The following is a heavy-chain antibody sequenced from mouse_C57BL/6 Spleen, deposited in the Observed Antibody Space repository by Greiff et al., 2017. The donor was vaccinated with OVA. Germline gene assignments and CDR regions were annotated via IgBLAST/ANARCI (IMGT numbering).Heavy chain of an antibody. CDR3: ARCDYDLFDY. J-gene: IGHJ2*01. CDR2: INPNNGGT. V-gene: IGHV1-26*01. CDR1: GYTFTDYY. Sequence: EVQLQQSGPELVKPGASVKISCKASGYTFTDYYMNWVKQSHGKSLEWIGDINPNNGGTSYNQKFKGKATLTVDKSSSTAYMELRSLTSEDSAVYYCARCDYDLFDYWGQGTTLTVSS. D-gene: IGHD2-4*01.